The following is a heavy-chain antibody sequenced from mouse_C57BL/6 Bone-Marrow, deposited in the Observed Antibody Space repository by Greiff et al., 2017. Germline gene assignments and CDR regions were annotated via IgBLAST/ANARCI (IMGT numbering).Heavy chain of an antibody. J-gene: IGHJ1*03. V-gene: IGHV5-15*01. CDR1: GFTFSDYG. CDR3: ARQRNYYWYFDV. Sequence: EVQGVESGGGLVQPGGSLKLSCAASGFTFSDYGMAWVRQAPRKGPEWVAFFSNLAYSIYYADTVTGRFTISRENAKNTLYLEMSRLRSEDTDMYYWARQRNYYWYFDVWGTGTTVTVSS. CDR2: FSNLAYSI.